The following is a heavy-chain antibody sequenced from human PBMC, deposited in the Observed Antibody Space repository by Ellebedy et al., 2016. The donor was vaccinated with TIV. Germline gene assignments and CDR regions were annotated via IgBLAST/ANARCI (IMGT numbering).Heavy chain of an antibody. CDR2: IKQDGIEK. D-gene: IGHD4-23*01. Sequence: PGGSLRLSCGASGFTFSNYWMTWVRQAPGKGLEWVANIKQDGIEKYYVDSVKGRFTISRDNAKNSVDLQMNTLRAEDTAVYYCATTLNYGGNCFFDNWGQGTLVTVSS. V-gene: IGHV3-7*01. J-gene: IGHJ4*02. CDR3: ATTLNYGGNCFFDN. CDR1: GFTFSNYW.